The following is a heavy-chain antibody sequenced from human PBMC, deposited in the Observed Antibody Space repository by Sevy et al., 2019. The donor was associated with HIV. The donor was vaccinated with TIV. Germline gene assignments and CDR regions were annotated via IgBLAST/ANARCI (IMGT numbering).Heavy chain of an antibody. CDR3: ARDKNHYDRSVYYDAFDI. CDR1: GFTLSSFW. D-gene: IGHD3-22*01. J-gene: IGHJ3*02. Sequence: GGSLRLSCAASGFTLSSFWMTWVRQAPGKGLKSVANIKEDGSDKNYLDSVKGRFTISRDNAKNSLYLQMNSLRAEDTAVYYCARDKNHYDRSVYYDAFDIWGQGTMVTVSS. V-gene: IGHV3-7*03. CDR2: IKEDGSDK.